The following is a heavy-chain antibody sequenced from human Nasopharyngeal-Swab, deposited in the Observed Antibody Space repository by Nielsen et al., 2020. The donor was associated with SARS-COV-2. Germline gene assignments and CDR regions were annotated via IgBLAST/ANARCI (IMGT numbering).Heavy chain of an antibody. D-gene: IGHD2-2*01. CDR1: GYTFTSYD. J-gene: IGHJ6*03. Sequence: ASVKVSCKASGYTFTSYDINWVRQATGQGLEWMGWMNPNSGNTGYAQKFQGRVTMTRNTSISTAYMELSSLRSEDTAVYYCARGHQYQPLFHYYYYMDVWGKGTTVTVSS. CDR3: ARGHQYQPLFHYYYYMDV. V-gene: IGHV1-8*01. CDR2: MNPNSGNT.